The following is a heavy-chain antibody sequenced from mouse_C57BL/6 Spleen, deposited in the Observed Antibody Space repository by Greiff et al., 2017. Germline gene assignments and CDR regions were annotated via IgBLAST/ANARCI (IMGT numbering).Heavy chain of an antibody. V-gene: IGHV1-82*01. CDR2: IYPGDGDT. D-gene: IGHD4-1*01. Sequence: LVESGPELVKPGASVKISCKASGYAFSSSWMNWVKQRPGKGLEWIGRIYPGDGDTNYNGKFKGKATLTADKSSSTAYMQLSSLTSEESAVYFCAGETGNFDYWGQGTTLTVSS. CDR3: AGETGNFDY. J-gene: IGHJ2*01. CDR1: GYAFSSSW.